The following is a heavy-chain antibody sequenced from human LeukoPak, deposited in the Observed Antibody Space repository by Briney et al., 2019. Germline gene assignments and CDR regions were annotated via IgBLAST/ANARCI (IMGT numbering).Heavy chain of an antibody. Sequence: GGSLRLSCAASGFTFSSYSMNWVRHAPGKGLESVSYISSSSSTIYYADSVKGRFTISRDNAKNSLYLQMNSLRAEDTAVYYCARDMVRGVLPYYYYYGMDVWGQGTTVTVSS. CDR2: ISSSSSTI. D-gene: IGHD3-10*01. V-gene: IGHV3-48*01. CDR1: GFTFSSYS. CDR3: ARDMVRGVLPYYYYYGMDV. J-gene: IGHJ6*02.